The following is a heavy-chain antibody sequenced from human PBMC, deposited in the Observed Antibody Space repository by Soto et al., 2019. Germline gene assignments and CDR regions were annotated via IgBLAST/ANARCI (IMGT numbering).Heavy chain of an antibody. CDR2: ISGYNGNT. Sequence: QVQVVQSGDEVKKPGASVKVSCKASGYTFTNYGFSWVRQAPGQGLEWMGWISGYNGNTKYAEKFQGRVTMTTDTSTSTAHMELRSRRSDDTAVYYCAREGQAPYYYYGMDVWGQVTAVTVSS. CDR3: AREGQAPYYYYGMDV. V-gene: IGHV1-18*01. J-gene: IGHJ6*02. CDR1: GYTFTNYG.